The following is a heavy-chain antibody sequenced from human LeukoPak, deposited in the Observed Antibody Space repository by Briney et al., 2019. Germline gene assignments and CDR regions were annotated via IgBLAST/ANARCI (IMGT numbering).Heavy chain of an antibody. V-gene: IGHV4-30-4*01. CDR1: GGSISSGDYY. Sequence: SETLSLTCTVSGGSISSGDYYWSWIRQPPGKGLEWIGYIYYSGSTYYNPPLKSRVTISVDTSKNQFSLKLSSVTAADTAVCYCARWNYDSSGYYYGWFDPWGQGTLVTVSS. CDR2: IYYSGST. CDR3: ARWNYDSSGYYYGWFDP. D-gene: IGHD3-22*01. J-gene: IGHJ5*02.